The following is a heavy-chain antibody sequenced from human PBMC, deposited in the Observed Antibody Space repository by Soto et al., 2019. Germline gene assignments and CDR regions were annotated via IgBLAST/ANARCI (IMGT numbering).Heavy chain of an antibody. CDR1: GYTFTNYW. Sequence: GESLKISCRVSGYTFTNYWIVWVRQVPGKGLEWVGRIVPSDSYTAYGPSFQGHVTISVDKSFDTAYLQWSSLKASDFALYYCARPVNPYGSGTYLLVWGQGTPVTVSS. J-gene: IGHJ4*02. CDR3: ARPVNPYGSGTYLLV. CDR2: IVPSDSYT. V-gene: IGHV5-10-1*01. D-gene: IGHD3-10*01.